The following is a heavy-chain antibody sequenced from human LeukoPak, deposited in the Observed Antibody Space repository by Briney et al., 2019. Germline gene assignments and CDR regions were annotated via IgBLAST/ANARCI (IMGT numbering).Heavy chain of an antibody. Sequence: ASVKVSCKASGYTFTGYYMHWVRQAPGQGLEWMGRINPNSGGTNYAQKFQGRVTMTRDTSISTAYMELSRPRSDDTAVYYCARASYYYDSSGYSYYFDYWGQGTLVTVSS. CDR1: GYTFTGYY. CDR3: ARASYYYDSSGYSYYFDY. D-gene: IGHD3-22*01. CDR2: INPNSGGT. J-gene: IGHJ4*02. V-gene: IGHV1-2*06.